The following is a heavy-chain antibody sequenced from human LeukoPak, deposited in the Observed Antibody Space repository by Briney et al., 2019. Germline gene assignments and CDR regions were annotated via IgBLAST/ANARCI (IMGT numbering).Heavy chain of an antibody. CDR3: ARHPYYGSGSYYNQGWFDP. CDR2: IYHSGST. D-gene: IGHD3-10*01. V-gene: IGHV4-38-2*02. CDR1: GYSISSGYY. J-gene: IGHJ5*02. Sequence: SETLSLTCTVSGYSISSGYYWGWIRQPPGKGLEWIGSIYHSGSTYYDPSLKSRVTISVDTSKNQFSLKLSSVTAADTAVYYCARHPYYGSGSYYNQGWFDPWGRGTLVTVSS.